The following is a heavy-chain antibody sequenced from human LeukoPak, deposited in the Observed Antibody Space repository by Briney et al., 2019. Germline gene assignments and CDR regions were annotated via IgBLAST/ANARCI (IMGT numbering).Heavy chain of an antibody. Sequence: PSETLSLTCAVYGGSFSGYYWSWIRQPPGKGLEWIGEINHSGSTNYNPSLKSRVTLSVDTSKNQFSLKLSSVTAADTAVYYCARAGPIFWSGYYKYYFDYWGQGTLVTVSS. V-gene: IGHV4-34*01. CDR1: GGSFSGYY. J-gene: IGHJ4*02. CDR3: ARAGPIFWSGYYKYYFDY. D-gene: IGHD3-3*01. CDR2: INHSGST.